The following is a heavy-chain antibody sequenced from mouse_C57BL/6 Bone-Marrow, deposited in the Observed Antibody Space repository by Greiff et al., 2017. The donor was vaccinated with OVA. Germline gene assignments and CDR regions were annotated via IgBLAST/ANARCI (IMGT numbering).Heavy chain of an antibody. CDR3: AVPDGYFVGFAY. Sequence: EVNVVESGPELVKPGASVKISCKASGYSFTGYYMHWVKQSHGNILDWIGYIYPYNGVSSYNQKFKGKATLTVDKSSSTAYMELRSLTSEDSAVYYCAVPDGYFVGFAYWGQGTLGTVTA. J-gene: IGHJ3*01. V-gene: IGHV1-31*01. D-gene: IGHD2-3*01. CDR1: GYSFTGYY. CDR2: IYPYNGVS.